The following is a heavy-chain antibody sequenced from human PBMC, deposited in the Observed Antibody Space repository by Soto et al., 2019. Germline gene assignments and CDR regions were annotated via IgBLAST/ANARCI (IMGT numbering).Heavy chain of an antibody. CDR3: ARGAVYDILTGYAHGWAEY. CDR2: INNSGST. D-gene: IGHD3-9*01. V-gene: IGHV4-59*01. Sequence: PSETLSLTCTVSSGSISNYYWSWIRQPPGKGLEWIGYINNSGSTKYNPSLRSRVTISVDTSKNQFSLKLTSVTAADTAVYYCARGAVYDILTGYAHGWAEYWGQGILVTVSS. CDR1: SGSISNYY. J-gene: IGHJ4*02.